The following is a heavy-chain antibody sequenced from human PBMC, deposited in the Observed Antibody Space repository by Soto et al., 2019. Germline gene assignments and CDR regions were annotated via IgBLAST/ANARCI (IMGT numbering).Heavy chain of an antibody. CDR2: MFYSGLS. Sequence: KTAETLSLTCRFSCYSVISSDYYWAWIRQPPGKGLEWIGSMFYSGLSYYNPSLKSRVTLSVDTSKNQFSVRLNSVTAADTAVYYCAPLSVSLSGPYGIHVWGQGTTVTVSS. CDR3: APLSVSLSGPYGIHV. D-gene: IGHD2-15*01. CDR1: CYSVISSDYY. J-gene: IGHJ6*02. V-gene: IGHV4-39*01.